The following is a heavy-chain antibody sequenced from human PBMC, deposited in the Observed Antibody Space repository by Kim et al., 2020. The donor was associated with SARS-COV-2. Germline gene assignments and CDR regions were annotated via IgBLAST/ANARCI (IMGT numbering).Heavy chain of an antibody. Sequence: SETLSLTCTVSGGSVSSGSYYWSWIRQPPGKGLEWIGYIYYSGSTNYNPSLKSRVTISVDTSKNQFSLKLSSVTAADTAVYYCASWDGDYLDYWGQGTLVTVSS. CDR2: IYYSGST. J-gene: IGHJ4*02. D-gene: IGHD4-17*01. V-gene: IGHV4-61*01. CDR3: ASWDGDYLDY. CDR1: GGSVSSGSYY.